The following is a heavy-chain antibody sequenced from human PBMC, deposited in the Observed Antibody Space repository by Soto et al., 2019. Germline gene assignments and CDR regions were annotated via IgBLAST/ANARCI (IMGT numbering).Heavy chain of an antibody. V-gene: IGHV4-31*03. CDR2: INHSATT. D-gene: IGHD2-2*01. CDR3: ARGGIVVVRGRNWFDP. J-gene: IGHJ5*02. CDR1: GGSISTGGYY. Sequence: SETLSLTCTVSGGSISTGGYYWSWIRQHPGKGLEWIGEINHSATTYYNPSLKSRVTISVDTSKNQFSLKLSSVTAADTAVYYCARGGIVVVRGRNWFDPWGQGTLVTVSS.